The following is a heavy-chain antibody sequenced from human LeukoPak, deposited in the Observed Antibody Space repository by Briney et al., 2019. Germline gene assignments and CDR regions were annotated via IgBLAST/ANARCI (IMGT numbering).Heavy chain of an antibody. Sequence: GGSLRLSCAASGFTFSCYTMSWVRQAPGKGLEWVANIKEDGTEKYYVDSVKGRFTISRDNAKNSLSLQMNSLRAEDTAVYYCASAQDWGQGTLVTVSS. CDR2: IKEDGTEK. CDR3: ASAQD. V-gene: IGHV3-7*03. CDR1: GFTFSCYT. J-gene: IGHJ4*02.